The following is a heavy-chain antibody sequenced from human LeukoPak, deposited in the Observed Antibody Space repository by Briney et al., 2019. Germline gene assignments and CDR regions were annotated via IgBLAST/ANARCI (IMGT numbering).Heavy chain of an antibody. CDR3: ARRAQYCSSTSCYGRRPNWFDP. D-gene: IGHD2-2*01. CDR2: INHSGST. CDR1: GGSFSGYY. Sequence: SETLSLTCAVYGGSFSGYYWSWIRQPPGKGLEWIGEINHSGSTNYNPSLKSRVTISVDTSKNQFSLKLSSVTAADTAVYYCARRAQYCSSTSCYGRRPNWFDPWGQGTLVTVSS. V-gene: IGHV4-34*01. J-gene: IGHJ5*02.